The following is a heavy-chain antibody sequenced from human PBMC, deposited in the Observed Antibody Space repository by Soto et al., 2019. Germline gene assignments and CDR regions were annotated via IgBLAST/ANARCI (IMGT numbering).Heavy chain of an antibody. D-gene: IGHD5-12*01. J-gene: IGHJ3*02. CDR3: ARARLRAVYAFDI. Sequence: SETLSLTCTVSGDSVSSGAYYWTWIRQRPGKGLEWIGYSYYSGSTYYSPSLKSRLSISLDTSKNQFSLRLSSVTAADTAMYCCARARLRAVYAFDIWGQGTMVTVSS. V-gene: IGHV4-31*03. CDR1: GDSVSSGAYY. CDR2: SYYSGST.